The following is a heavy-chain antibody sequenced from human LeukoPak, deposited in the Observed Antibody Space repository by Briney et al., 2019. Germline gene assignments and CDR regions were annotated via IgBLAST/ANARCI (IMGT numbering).Heavy chain of an antibody. CDR2: IYASGTT. V-gene: IGHV4-4*07. J-gene: IGHJ4*02. CDR1: GDSISNYY. Sequence: LETLSLTCTVSGDSISNYYWSWIRQLAGEGLERIGRIYASGTTSYDPSLKSRVTMSVDTSKNQFSLELRSLTAADTAVYYCARGKWLDFDYWGQGILATVSS. CDR3: ARGKWLDFDY. D-gene: IGHD5-18*01.